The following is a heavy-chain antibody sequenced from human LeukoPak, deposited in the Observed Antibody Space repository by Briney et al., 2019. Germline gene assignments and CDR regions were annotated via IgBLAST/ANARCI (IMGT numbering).Heavy chain of an antibody. J-gene: IGHJ6*02. CDR2: IYYSGST. V-gene: IGHV4-39*01. D-gene: IGHD2-15*01. CDR3: ARLRVVVVAATRYYYGMDV. Sequence: SETLSLTCTVSGGSISSSSHYWGWIRQPPGKGLEWIGSIYYSGSTYYNPSLKSRVTISVDTSKNQFSLKLSSVTAADTAVYYCARLRVVVVAATRYYYGMDVWGQGTTVTVSS. CDR1: GGSISSSSHY.